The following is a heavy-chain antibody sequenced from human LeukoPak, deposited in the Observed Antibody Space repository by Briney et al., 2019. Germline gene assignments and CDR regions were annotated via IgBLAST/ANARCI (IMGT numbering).Heavy chain of an antibody. CDR2: IYPGDSNT. D-gene: IGHD3-22*01. V-gene: IGHV5-51*01. J-gene: IGHJ4*02. Sequence: GVSLKISCTGSGDTFSNYWIGWVSQMPGEGLEWRGIIYPGDSNTMYSPSFQGQVTISADKSISTAYLYWNNLRASDTAMSYCARETDQFYSEKIGYYRNFDYWGQGTLVTVSS. CDR1: GDTFSNYW. CDR3: ARETDQFYSEKIGYYRNFDY.